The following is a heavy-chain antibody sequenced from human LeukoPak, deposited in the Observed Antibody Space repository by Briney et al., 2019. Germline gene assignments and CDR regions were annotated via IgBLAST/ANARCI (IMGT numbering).Heavy chain of an antibody. V-gene: IGHV4-59*01. D-gene: IGHD3-22*01. CDR1: GGSISSYY. CDR3: ARSSSGYYYVPSYYFDY. CDR2: ICYSGST. Sequence: SETLSLTCTVSGGSISSYYWSWIRQPPGKGLEWIGYICYSGSTNYNPSLKSRVTISVDTSKNQFSLKLSSVTAADTAVYYCARSSSGYYYVPSYYFDYWGQGTLVTVSS. J-gene: IGHJ4*02.